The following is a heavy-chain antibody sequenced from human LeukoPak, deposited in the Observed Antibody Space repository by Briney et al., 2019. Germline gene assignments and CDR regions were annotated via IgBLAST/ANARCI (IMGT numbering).Heavy chain of an antibody. J-gene: IGHJ2*01. CDR1: GGSISTYY. CDR2: IYYSGST. V-gene: IGHV4-59*01. Sequence: SETLSLTCTVSGGSISTYYWSWIRQPPGKGLEWIGYIYYSGSTNYNPSLKSRVTISLDTSKNQFSLKLSSVTAADTAVYYCAREVVQLKGDWYFDLWGRGTLVTVSA. CDR3: AREVVQLKGDWYFDL. D-gene: IGHD2/OR15-2a*01.